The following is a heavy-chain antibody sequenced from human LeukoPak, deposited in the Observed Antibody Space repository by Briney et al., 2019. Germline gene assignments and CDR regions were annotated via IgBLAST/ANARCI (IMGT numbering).Heavy chain of an antibody. D-gene: IGHD2-2*01. CDR3: ARGGDIVVVPAATGPKGTFDY. V-gene: IGHV4-34*01. CDR1: GGSFSGYY. Sequence: SETLSLTCAVYGGSFSGYYWSWIRQPPGKGLEWIGEINHSGSTNYNPSLKSRVTISVDTSKNQFSLKLSSVTAADTAVYYCARGGDIVVVPAATGPKGTFDYWDQGTLVTVSS. CDR2: INHSGST. J-gene: IGHJ4*02.